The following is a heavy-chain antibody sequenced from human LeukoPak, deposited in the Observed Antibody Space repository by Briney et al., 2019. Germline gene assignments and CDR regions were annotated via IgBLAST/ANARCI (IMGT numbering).Heavy chain of an antibody. CDR3: ARDGYRLSGYFYYMDV. V-gene: IGHV1-18*01. CDR2: INTHNGDT. D-gene: IGHD2-2*03. CDR1: GYTFTSYG. Sequence: ASVKVSCKASGYTFTSYGISWVRQAPGQGLEWMGWINTHNGDTNYAQKLQGRVTMTTDTSTSTAYMELRSLRSDDTAVYYCARDGYRLSGYFYYMDVWGKGTTVTVSS. J-gene: IGHJ6*03.